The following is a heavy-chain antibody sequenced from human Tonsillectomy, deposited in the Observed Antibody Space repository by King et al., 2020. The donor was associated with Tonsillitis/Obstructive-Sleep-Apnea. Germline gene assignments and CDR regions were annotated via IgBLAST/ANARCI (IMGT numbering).Heavy chain of an antibody. D-gene: IGHD3-3*01. V-gene: IGHV1-3*01. J-gene: IGHJ4*02. Sequence: QLVQSGAEVKKPGASVKVSCKASGYTFTSYAMHWVRQAPGQRLEWMGWINAGNGNTKYSQKLQGRVTITRDTSASTAYMELSSLRSEDTAVYYCAREDCWSGNTNMITGFARLRKIYFDYWGQGTLVTVSS. CDR2: INAGNGNT. CDR3: AREDCWSGNTNMITGFARLRKIYFDY. CDR1: GYTFTSYA.